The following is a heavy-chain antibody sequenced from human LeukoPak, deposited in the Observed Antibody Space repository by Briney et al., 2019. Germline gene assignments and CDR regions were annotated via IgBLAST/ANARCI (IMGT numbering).Heavy chain of an antibody. CDR2: ISAYNGDT. CDR3: AGAPFSSGWYLPWGYMDV. J-gene: IGHJ6*03. V-gene: IGHV1-18*01. D-gene: IGHD6-19*01. CDR1: GYTFSSYG. Sequence: ASVKVSCKASGYTFSSYGISWVRQAPGQGLEWMGWISAYNGDTHYAQKFQGRVSMTTDTSTSTAYMELRSLRSDDTAVYYCAGAPFSSGWYLPWGYMDVWGKGTTVTISS.